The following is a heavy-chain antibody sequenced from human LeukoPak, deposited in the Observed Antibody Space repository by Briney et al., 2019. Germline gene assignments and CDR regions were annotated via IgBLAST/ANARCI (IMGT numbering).Heavy chain of an antibody. D-gene: IGHD2-15*01. CDR1: GFTFRSYW. Sequence: GGSLRLSCAASGFTFRSYWMHWVRQAPGKGLVCVSRINSDGSSTNYADSVKGRFTISRDNAKNTLYLQMNSLRAEDTAVYYCARSSSRYCSGGSCYSGVLGYFDYWGQGTLVTVSS. CDR2: INSDGSST. CDR3: ARSSSRYCSGGSCYSGVLGYFDY. V-gene: IGHV3-74*01. J-gene: IGHJ4*02.